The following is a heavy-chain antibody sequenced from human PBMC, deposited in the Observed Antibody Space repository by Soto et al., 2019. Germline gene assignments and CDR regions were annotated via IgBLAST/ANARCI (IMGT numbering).Heavy chain of an antibody. V-gene: IGHV1-46*02. Sequence: ASVKVSCKASGYTFNRYQMHWVRQAPGEGLEWMGIINPSGGSTSYAQKFQGRVTMTRDTSTSTVYMELSSLRSEDTAVYYCARGVTLQSTYYYYYMDVWGKGNTVTVSS. J-gene: IGHJ6*03. CDR3: ARGVTLQSTYYYYYMDV. CDR1: GYTFNRYQ. D-gene: IGHD4-4*01. CDR2: INPSGGST.